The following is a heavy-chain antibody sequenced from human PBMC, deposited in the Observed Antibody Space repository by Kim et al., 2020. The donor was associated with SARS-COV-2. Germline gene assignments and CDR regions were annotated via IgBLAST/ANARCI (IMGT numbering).Heavy chain of an antibody. J-gene: IGHJ6*02. CDR2: IYYSGST. Sequence: SETLSLTCTVSGGSISSYYWSWIRQPPGKGLEWIGYIYYSGSTNYNPSLKSRVTISVDTSKNQFSLKLSSVTAADTAVYYCARDRIIDLPHYYYYGMDVWGQGPTVTVSS. CDR3: ARDRIIDLPHYYYYGMDV. V-gene: IGHV4-59*01. CDR1: GGSISSYY. D-gene: IGHD3-16*02.